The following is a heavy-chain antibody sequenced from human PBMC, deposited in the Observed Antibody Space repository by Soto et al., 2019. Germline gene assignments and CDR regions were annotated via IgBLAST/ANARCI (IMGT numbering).Heavy chain of an antibody. V-gene: IGHV4-34*01. CDR1: GGSFSGYY. J-gene: IGHJ4*02. Sequence: SETLSLTCAVYGGSFSGYYWSWIRQPPGKGLEWIGEINHSGSTNYNPSLKSRVTISVDTSKNQFSLKLSSVTAADTAVYYCAGGRNYGSGSYYGHWGQGTLVTVSS. D-gene: IGHD3-10*01. CDR3: AGGRNYGSGSYYGH. CDR2: INHSGST.